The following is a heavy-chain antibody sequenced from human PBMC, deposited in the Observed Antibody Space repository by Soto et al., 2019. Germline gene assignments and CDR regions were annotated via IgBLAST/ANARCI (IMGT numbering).Heavy chain of an antibody. CDR2: ISSSSSYI. D-gene: IGHD3-22*01. CDR1: GFTFSSYS. J-gene: IGHJ4*02. CDR3: ARPEYYHDSSGYDGY. V-gene: IGHV3-21*04. Sequence: EVQLVESGGGLVKPGGSLRLSCAASGFTFSSYSMNWVRQAPGKGLEWVSSISSSSSYIYYADSVKGRFTISRDNAKNSLFLQMTSLRAEDTGVYSCARPEYYHDSSGYDGYWGQGTVVTVSS.